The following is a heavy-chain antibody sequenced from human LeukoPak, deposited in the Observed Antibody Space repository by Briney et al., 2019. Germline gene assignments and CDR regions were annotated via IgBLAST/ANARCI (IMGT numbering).Heavy chain of an antibody. D-gene: IGHD6-6*01. CDR2: IYYIGST. V-gene: IGHV4-39*01. CDR1: GGSISSSSYY. Sequence: SSETLSLTCTVSGGSISSSSYYWGWIRQPPGKGLERIGCIYYIGSTHYNPSLKSRLTISVDTSKNQFSLKLSSVTAADTAVYNCASRTWAAPYLQHWGRGPLVPVSS. J-gene: IGHJ1*01. CDR3: ASRTWAAPYLQH.